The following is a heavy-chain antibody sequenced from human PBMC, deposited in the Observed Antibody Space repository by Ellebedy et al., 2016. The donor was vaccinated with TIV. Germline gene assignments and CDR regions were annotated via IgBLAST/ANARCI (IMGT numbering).Heavy chain of an antibody. CDR1: GFSFSSYR. Sequence: GESLKISCAASGFSFSSYRMNWVRQAPGKGLEWVSSISSSGTSINYGDSVKGRFTISRDNAKNSLYLQMNSLRAEDTAVFYCARAKFEYFDSSGAFDFWGQGTLVTVSS. CDR2: ISSSGTSI. CDR3: ARAKFEYFDSSGAFDF. V-gene: IGHV3-21*01. J-gene: IGHJ4*02. D-gene: IGHD3-22*01.